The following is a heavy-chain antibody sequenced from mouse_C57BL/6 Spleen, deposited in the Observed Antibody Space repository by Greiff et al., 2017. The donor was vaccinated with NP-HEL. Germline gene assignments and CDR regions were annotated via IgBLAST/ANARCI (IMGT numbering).Heavy chain of an antibody. J-gene: IGHJ4*01. CDR3: ARSDYYPHYYAMDY. Sequence: QVQLQQSGPELVKPGASVKISCKASGYAFSSSWMNWVKQRPGKGLEWIGRIYPGDGDTNYNGKFKGKATLTADKSSSTAYMQLSSLTSEDSAVYFCARSDYYPHYYAMDYWGQGTSVTVSS. V-gene: IGHV1-82*01. D-gene: IGHD1-1*01. CDR1: GYAFSSSW. CDR2: IYPGDGDT.